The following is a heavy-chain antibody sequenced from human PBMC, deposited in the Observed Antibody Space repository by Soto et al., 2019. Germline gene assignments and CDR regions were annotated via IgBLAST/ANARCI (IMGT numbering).Heavy chain of an antibody. CDR3: ARADYGDTKIYSFDH. V-gene: IGHV1-18*01. Sequence: ASVKVSCKTSSYTFTEYGISWFRQAPGQGLEWMGWISPYNGRTNYIQEFQDRVTITTDTSSTTVYMDLRTLKSDDTAIYFCARADYGDTKIYSFDHWGQGTLVTVSS. CDR2: ISPYNGRT. D-gene: IGHD4-17*01. J-gene: IGHJ4*02. CDR1: SYTFTEYG.